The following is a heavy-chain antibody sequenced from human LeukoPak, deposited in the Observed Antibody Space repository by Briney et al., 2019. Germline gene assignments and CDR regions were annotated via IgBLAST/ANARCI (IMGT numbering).Heavy chain of an antibody. CDR2: INWAGSST. CDR1: ITDYG. CDR3: VKDVSSNWYSFDQ. J-gene: IGHJ4*02. V-gene: IGHV3-20*04. D-gene: IGHD6-13*01. Sequence: SGGSLRLSCAGIITDYGMSWVRHVPGKGLEWVAGINWAGSSTHYAESVRGRFTISRDFAENSLYLQMNSLRDEDTAFYYCVKDVSSNWYSFDQWGQGTLVTVSS.